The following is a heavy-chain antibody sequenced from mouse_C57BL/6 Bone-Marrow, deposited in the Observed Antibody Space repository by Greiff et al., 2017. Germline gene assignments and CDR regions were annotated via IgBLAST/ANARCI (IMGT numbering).Heavy chain of an antibody. V-gene: IGHV7-3*01. J-gene: IGHJ3*01. CDR3: ANGLLVAY. CDR2: IRNEANGYTT. CDR1: GFTFTDYY. Sequence: EVKLMESGGGLVQPGGSLSLSCAASGFTFTDYYMSWVRQPPGKALEWFGFIRNEANGYTTEYSASVKGRVTISGDNSQSILYLQMNALRAEDSAAYYCANGLLVAYWGQGTLVTVSA. D-gene: IGHD3-1*01.